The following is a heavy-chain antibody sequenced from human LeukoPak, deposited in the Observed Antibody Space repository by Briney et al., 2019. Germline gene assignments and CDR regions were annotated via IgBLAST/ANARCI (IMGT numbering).Heavy chain of an antibody. J-gene: IGHJ6*03. CDR2: ISGSGGST. Sequence: PGGSLRLSCAASGFTFSSYAMSWVRQAPGKGLEWVSAISGSGGSTYYADSVKGRFTISRDNSKNTLYLQMNSLRAEDTAVYYCAKGYGSGSYHYYYYMDVWGKGTTVTVSS. CDR1: GFTFSSYA. CDR3: AKGYGSGSYHYYYYMDV. D-gene: IGHD3-10*01. V-gene: IGHV3-23*01.